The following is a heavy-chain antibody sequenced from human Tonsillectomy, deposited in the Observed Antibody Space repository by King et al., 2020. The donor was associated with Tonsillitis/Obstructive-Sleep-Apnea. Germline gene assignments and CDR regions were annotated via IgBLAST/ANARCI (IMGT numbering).Heavy chain of an antibody. CDR2: ISGRGTGT. CDR1: GSTFSGNA. J-gene: IGHJ4*02. CDR3: AKDRGSSGWYPCYHY. D-gene: IGHD6-19*01. Sequence: VQLVESGGGLVQPGGSLRLSCGAPGSTFSGNAMSGVRKPPGKGLDWFSGISGRGTGTYYADSVKGRFTISRDNSKNTLYLQMSSLRAEDTAVYYCAKDRGSSGWYPCYHYWGQGTLVTFSS. V-gene: IGHV3-23*04.